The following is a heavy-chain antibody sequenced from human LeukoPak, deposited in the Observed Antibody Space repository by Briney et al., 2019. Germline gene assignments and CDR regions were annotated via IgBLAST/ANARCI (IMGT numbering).Heavy chain of an antibody. D-gene: IGHD3-10*01. J-gene: IGHJ4*02. CDR2: IYSGGST. CDR1: GFTVSSNY. Sequence: GGSLRLSCAASGFTVSSNYMSWVRQAPGKGLEWASVIYSGGSTYYADSVKGRFTISRDNSKSTLYIQMNSLRAEGTAVYYCARAKPKNMVRGLIMRRESRYYFDYWGQGTLVTVSS. CDR3: ARAKPKNMVRGLIMRRESRYYFDY. V-gene: IGHV3-53*01.